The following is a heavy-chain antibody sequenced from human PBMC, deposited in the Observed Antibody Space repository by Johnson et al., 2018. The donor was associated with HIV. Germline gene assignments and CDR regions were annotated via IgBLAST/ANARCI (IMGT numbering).Heavy chain of an antibody. CDR3: TTVYCSSTSCYSYAFDI. CDR2: IKSKTDRGTT. D-gene: IGHD2-2*01. J-gene: IGHJ3*02. CDR1: GFTFSDAW. Sequence: VQLVESGGGLVQPGGSLRLSCAASGFTFSDAWMSWVRQAPGKGLEWVGRIKSKTDRGTTDYAAPVKGRFPISRDDSKNTLYLQMNSLKIEDTAVYYCTTVYCSSTSCYSYAFDIWGQGTMVTVSS. V-gene: IGHV3-15*01.